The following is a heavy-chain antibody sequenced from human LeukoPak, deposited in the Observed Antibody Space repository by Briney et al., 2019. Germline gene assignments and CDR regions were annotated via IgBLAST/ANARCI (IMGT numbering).Heavy chain of an antibody. D-gene: IGHD6-13*01. J-gene: IGHJ3*02. V-gene: IGHV4-30-2*01. CDR1: GGSISSGGYS. Sequence: PSQTLSLTCAVSGGSISSGGYSWSWIRQPPGKGLEWIGYIYHSGSTYYNPSLKSRVTISVDRSKNQFSLKLSSVTAADTAVYYCARNPPGMAAAAEPDAFDIWGQGTMVTVSS. CDR2: IYHSGST. CDR3: ARNPPGMAAAAEPDAFDI.